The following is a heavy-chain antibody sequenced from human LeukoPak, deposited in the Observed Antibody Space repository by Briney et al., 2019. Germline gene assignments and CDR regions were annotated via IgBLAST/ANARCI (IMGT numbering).Heavy chain of an antibody. CDR3: SRASCSTTSCRPPFEY. CDR1: GFTFTYAW. CDR2: ISTSGGHI. J-gene: IGHJ4*02. Sequence: GGSLRLSCAASGFTFTYAWMSWVRQAPGKGLEWVASISTSGGHIYYADSLKGRFTISRDNAKNSLYLQMNSLRAEDTAVYYCSRASCSTTSCRPPFEYWGQGTLVTVSS. V-gene: IGHV3-21*01. D-gene: IGHD2-2*01.